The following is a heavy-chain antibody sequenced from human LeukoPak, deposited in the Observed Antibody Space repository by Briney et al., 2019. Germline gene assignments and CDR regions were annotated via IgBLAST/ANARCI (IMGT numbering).Heavy chain of an antibody. CDR2: RRFDGSNT. J-gene: IGHJ4*02. CDR3: AKDAALLHYNSPNTAVDY. CDR1: GFTFSSYG. D-gene: IGHD1-14*01. V-gene: IGHV3-30*02. Sequence: GGSLRLSCAASGFTFSSYGMHWGRQAPGKGVEWGTFRRFDGSNTYYADSLKGRVTVSIDNSKNKLYLKMNSLTAEATAIYYCAKDAALLHYNSPNTAVDYWGPGTLVTVSS.